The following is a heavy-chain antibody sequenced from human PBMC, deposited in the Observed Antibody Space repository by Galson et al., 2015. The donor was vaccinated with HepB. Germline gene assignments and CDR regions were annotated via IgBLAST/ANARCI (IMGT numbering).Heavy chain of an antibody. CDR1: GGSISGYY. V-gene: IGHV4-4*07. D-gene: IGHD6-25*01. CDR2: MYSTGTT. J-gene: IGHJ3*02. Sequence: SETLSLTCTVSGGSISGYYWSWIRQPAGKGLEWIGRMYSTGTTNHNPSLKSRVTMSVDTSNNEFSLRLTSVTAADTAVYYCANLGDLSGAFDIWGQGTMVTVSS. CDR3: ANLGDLSGAFDI.